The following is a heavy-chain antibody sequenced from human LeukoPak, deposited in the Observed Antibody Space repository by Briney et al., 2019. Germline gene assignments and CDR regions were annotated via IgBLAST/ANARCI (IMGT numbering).Heavy chain of an antibody. CDR1: GLSVSDAW. CDR2: IRGKSAGGTA. CDR3: TGPPG. J-gene: IGHJ4*02. Sequence: PGGSLRLSCAASGLSVSDAWMAWVRQAPGKGLEWVGRIRGKSAGGTADYVAAVKGRSTISTDDSKNTLYLQMNSPKSEDTAVYYCTGPPGWGQGTLVTVSS. V-gene: IGHV3-15*01.